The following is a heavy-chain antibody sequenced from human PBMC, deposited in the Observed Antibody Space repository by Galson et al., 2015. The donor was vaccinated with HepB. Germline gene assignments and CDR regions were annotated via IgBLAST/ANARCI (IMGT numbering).Heavy chain of an antibody. V-gene: IGHV6-1*01. CDR1: GDSVSSNSAA. CDR2: TYYRSKWYN. J-gene: IGHJ4*02. CDR3: ASGGTGPELHEVSFDY. Sequence: CAISGDSVSSNSAAWNWIRQSPSRGLEWLGRTYYRSKWYNDYAVSVKSRITINPDTSKNQFSLQLNSVTPEDTAVYYCASGGTGPELHEVSFDYWGQGTLVTVSS. D-gene: IGHD1-14*01.